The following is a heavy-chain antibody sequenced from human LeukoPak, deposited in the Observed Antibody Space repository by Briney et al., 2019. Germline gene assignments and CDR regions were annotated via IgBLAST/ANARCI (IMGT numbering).Heavy chain of an antibody. J-gene: IGHJ4*02. V-gene: IGHV3-33*06. CDR3: AKWTAVPTNDY. CDR2: IWYDGSNK. CDR1: GFTFSSYG. D-gene: IGHD5-12*01. Sequence: PGGSLRLSCAASGFTFSSYGMHWVRQAPGKGLEWVAVIWYDGSNKYYADSVKGRFTISRDNSKNTLWLQMTSLRAEDTAVYYCAKWTAVPTNDYWGQGTLVTVSS.